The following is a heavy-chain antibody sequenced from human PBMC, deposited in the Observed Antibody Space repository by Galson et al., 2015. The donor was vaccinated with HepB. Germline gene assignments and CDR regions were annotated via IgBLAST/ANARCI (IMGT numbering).Heavy chain of an antibody. CDR3: ASPRGYSGHDLALGN. CDR1: GIPFSGYA. Sequence: SLRLSCAASGIPFSGYAMNWVRQAPGKGLEWVSLISSRGSTTYYVDSVKGRFTISRDNSKNILYLQMNSLRAEDTAVYYCASPRGYSGHDLALGNWGQGTLVTVSS. V-gene: IGHV3-23*01. D-gene: IGHD5-12*01. CDR2: ISSRGSTT. J-gene: IGHJ4*02.